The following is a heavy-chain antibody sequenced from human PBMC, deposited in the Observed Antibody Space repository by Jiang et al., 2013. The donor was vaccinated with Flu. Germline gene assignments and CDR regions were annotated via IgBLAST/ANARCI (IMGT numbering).Heavy chain of an antibody. CDR1: GFTFSDFQ. CDR3: ARDRYDSSGYSFDS. J-gene: IGHJ4*02. Sequence: RLSCTTSGFTFSDFQMTWIRQAPEKGLEWISYISGRGGVKYYRDSVKGRFTISRDNAKNSLYLQMNNLRAEDTAVYYCARDRYDSSGYSFDSWGQGTLVTVSS. D-gene: IGHD3-22*01. V-gene: IGHV3-11*01. CDR2: ISGRGGVK.